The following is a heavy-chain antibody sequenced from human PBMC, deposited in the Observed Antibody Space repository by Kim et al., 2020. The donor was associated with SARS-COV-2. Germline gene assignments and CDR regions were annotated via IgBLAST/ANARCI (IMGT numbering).Heavy chain of an antibody. V-gene: IGHV3-30-3*01. CDR2: ISYDGSNK. CDR1: GFTFSSYA. Sequence: GGSLRLSCAASGFTFSSYAMHWVRQAPGKGLEWVAVISYDGSNKYYADSVKGRFTISRGNSKNTLYLQMNSLRAEDTAVYYCARGRQYFDLWGRGTLVTVSS. CDR3: ARGRQYFDL. J-gene: IGHJ2*01.